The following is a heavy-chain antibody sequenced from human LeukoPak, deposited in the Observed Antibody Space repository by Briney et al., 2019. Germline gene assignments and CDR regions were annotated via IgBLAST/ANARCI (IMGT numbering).Heavy chain of an antibody. V-gene: IGHV3-21*01. CDR1: GFTFSSYT. J-gene: IGHJ4*02. CDR2: ISISTTSI. D-gene: IGHD3-10*01. CDR3: ARERFHGSGAPKFDY. Sequence: PGGSLSLSCAASGFTFSSYTTNWVRQAPGMGLELVSSISISTTSIYYADSVKGRFTISRDNTKNSLYLQMNSLRVEDTAVYYCARERFHGSGAPKFDYWGQGTLVTVSS.